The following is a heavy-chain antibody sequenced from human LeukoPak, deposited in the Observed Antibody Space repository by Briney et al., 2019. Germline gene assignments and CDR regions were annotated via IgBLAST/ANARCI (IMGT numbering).Heavy chain of an antibody. D-gene: IGHD2-15*01. CDR3: ARAYCSGGSCYRAFDY. CDR2: IYYSGST. V-gene: IGHV4-59*01. J-gene: IGHJ4*02. Sequence: PSETLSLTCTVSGGSICSYYWSWIRQPPGKGLEWIGYIYYSGSTNYNTSLKSRVTISVDTSKNQFSLKLSSVTAADTAVYYCARAYCSGGSCYRAFDYWGQGTLVTVSS. CDR1: GGSICSYY.